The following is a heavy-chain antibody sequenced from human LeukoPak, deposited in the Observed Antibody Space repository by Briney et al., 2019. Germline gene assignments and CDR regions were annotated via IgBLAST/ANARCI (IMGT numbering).Heavy chain of an antibody. CDR2: IYTSGST. Sequence: SETLSLICTVSGGSISSYYWSWIRRPPGKGLEWIGYIYTSGSTNYNPSLKSRVTISVDTSKNQFSLKLSSVTAADTAVYYCARLSVVVVAATGGLGFDPWGQGTLVTVSS. CDR1: GGSISSYY. V-gene: IGHV4-4*09. J-gene: IGHJ5*02. D-gene: IGHD2-15*01. CDR3: ARLSVVVVAATGGLGFDP.